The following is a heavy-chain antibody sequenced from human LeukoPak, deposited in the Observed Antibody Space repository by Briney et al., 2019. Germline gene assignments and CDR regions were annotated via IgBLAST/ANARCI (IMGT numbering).Heavy chain of an antibody. CDR3: ARDSFAGYDSSGYSSYDY. CDR2: ISGSGGST. D-gene: IGHD3-22*01. Sequence: GGSLRLSCAASGFTFSSYAMSWVRQAPGKGLEWVSAISGSGGSTYYADSVKGRFTISRDNAKNSLYLQMNSLRAEDTAVYYCARDSFAGYDSSGYSSYDYWGQGTLVTVSS. J-gene: IGHJ4*02. V-gene: IGHV3-23*01. CDR1: GFTFSSYA.